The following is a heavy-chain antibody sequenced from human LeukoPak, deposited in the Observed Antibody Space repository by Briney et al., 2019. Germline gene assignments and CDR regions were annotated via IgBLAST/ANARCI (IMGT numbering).Heavy chain of an antibody. Sequence: GGSLRLSCAASRFTFSSYWMSWVRQAPGKGLEWVANIKQEGSEKYYVDSVKGRFTISRDNAKNSLYLQMNSLRAKDTAVYYCARLPSGSSWSVDFGYWGEGTLVTVSS. CDR3: ARLPSGSSWSVDFGY. D-gene: IGHD6-13*01. J-gene: IGHJ4*02. CDR2: IKQEGSEK. CDR1: RFTFSSYW. V-gene: IGHV3-7*01.